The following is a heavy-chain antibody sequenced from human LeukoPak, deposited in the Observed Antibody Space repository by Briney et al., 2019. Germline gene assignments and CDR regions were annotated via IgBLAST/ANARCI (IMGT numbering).Heavy chain of an antibody. V-gene: IGHV4-39*01. D-gene: IGHD2-2*01. Sequence: PSETLSLTCTVSGDSISSNPYYWAWIRQPPGKGLEWIASIYYSGTTFYNPSLKGRVTISVDTSKNQFSLNLSSVTAADTAVYYCARQGCVTTSCFFKRAFDIWGQGTMVTVSS. CDR1: GDSISSNPYY. CDR3: ARQGCVTTSCFFKRAFDI. J-gene: IGHJ3*02. CDR2: IYYSGTT.